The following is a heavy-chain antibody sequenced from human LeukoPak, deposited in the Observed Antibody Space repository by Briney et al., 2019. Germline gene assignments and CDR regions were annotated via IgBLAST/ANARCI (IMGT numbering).Heavy chain of an antibody. CDR2: ISYDGKNY. CDR1: GFTFSNYG. CDR3: AKVVSTGYDNYFDY. D-gene: IGHD5-12*01. V-gene: IGHV3-30*18. Sequence: PGGSLRLSCAASGFTFSNYGMHWVRQAPGKGLEWVALISYDGKNYNYANSVKGRITISRDNSKNTLYLKMNSLRPEDTAVYYCAKVVSTGYDNYFDYWGQGTRVSVSS. J-gene: IGHJ4*02.